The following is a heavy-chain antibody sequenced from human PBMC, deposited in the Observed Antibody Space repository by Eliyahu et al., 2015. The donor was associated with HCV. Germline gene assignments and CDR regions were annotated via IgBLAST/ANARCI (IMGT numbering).Heavy chain of an antibody. Sequence: EVQLVESGGGLVQPGGSLXXSXXAXGFTFSTYDMHWVRQATGKGLEWVSGIDLAGATYYPDSVKGRFTISREDAKNSLYLQINSLRAGDTAVYYCARRHRDTSVGMDVWGQGTTVTVSS. CDR1: GFTFSTYD. CDR3: ARRHRDTSVGMDV. CDR2: IDLAGAT. D-gene: IGHD6-19*01. V-gene: IGHV3-13*04. J-gene: IGHJ6*02.